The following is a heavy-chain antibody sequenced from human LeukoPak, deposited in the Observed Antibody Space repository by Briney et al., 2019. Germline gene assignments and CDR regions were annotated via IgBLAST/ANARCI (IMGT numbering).Heavy chain of an antibody. Sequence: ASVKVSCKASGYTFTSYGISWVRQAPGQGLEWMGWISAYNGNTNYAQKLQGRVTMTTDTSTSTAYMELRSLRSDDTAVYYCARDTQQVIVGATRKIITDAFDIWGQGTMVTVSS. CDR2: ISAYNGNT. CDR3: ARDTQQVIVGATRKIITDAFDI. D-gene: IGHD1-26*01. CDR1: GYTFTSYG. V-gene: IGHV1-18*01. J-gene: IGHJ3*02.